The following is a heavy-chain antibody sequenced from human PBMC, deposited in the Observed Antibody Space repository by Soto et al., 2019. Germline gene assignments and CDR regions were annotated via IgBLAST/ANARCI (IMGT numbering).Heavy chain of an antibody. CDR1: GYTFTSYG. CDR2: INAANGDT. D-gene: IGHD6-13*01. J-gene: IGHJ5*02. Sequence: ASVKVSCKASGYTFTSYGIHWVRQAPGQRLEWMGWINAANGDTKYSPKFQGRVTITRDTSASTAYMELSSLRSEDTAVYYCVRRHVSATGVDWFDPWGQGTLVTVSS. CDR3: VRRHVSATGVDWFDP. V-gene: IGHV1-3*01.